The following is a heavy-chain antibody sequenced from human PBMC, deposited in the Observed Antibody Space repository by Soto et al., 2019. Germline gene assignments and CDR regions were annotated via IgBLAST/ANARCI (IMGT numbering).Heavy chain of an antibody. CDR2: IYYPGST. Sequence: QVQLQASGPGLVKPSETLSLTCTVSGGSISNNYWCWIPPSPGKGLEWVAYIYYPGSTSYNPSLRSQVTISVDMSKNQVYRELRSVTVADTATYYCARETYGGGIWGQWTVVTVSS. CDR3: ARETYGGGI. CDR1: GGSISNNY. V-gene: IGHV4-59*01. D-gene: IGHD5-12*01. J-gene: IGHJ3*02.